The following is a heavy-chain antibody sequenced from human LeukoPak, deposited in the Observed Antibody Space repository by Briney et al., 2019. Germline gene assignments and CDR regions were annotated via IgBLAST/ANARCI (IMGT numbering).Heavy chain of an antibody. J-gene: IGHJ4*02. D-gene: IGHD5-24*01. CDR2: VYYTGST. CDR3: ARDRGGYQFDY. CDR1: GGSIRTYY. Sequence: PSETLSLACTVSGGSIRTYYWSWIRQPPGKGLEWIGYVYYTGSTHYNPSLKSRVTISVDTSKNQFSLKLSSVTAADTAVYYCARDRGGYQFDYWGQGTLVTVSS. V-gene: IGHV4-59*01.